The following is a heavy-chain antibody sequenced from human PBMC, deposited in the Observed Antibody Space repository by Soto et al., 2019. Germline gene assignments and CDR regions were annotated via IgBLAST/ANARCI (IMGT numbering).Heavy chain of an antibody. Sequence: PWGSLRLSCATSGFTFSSRWMHWVRQAPGKGLVWVSYINSDGSTTTYADSVKGRFTISRDNAKNTVCLQMNSLRVDDTAVYYCARDTSYSTDYWGQGTLVTVSS. CDR3: ARDTSYSTDY. CDR2: INSDGSTT. J-gene: IGHJ4*02. V-gene: IGHV3-74*01. CDR1: GFTFSSRW. D-gene: IGHD2-2*01.